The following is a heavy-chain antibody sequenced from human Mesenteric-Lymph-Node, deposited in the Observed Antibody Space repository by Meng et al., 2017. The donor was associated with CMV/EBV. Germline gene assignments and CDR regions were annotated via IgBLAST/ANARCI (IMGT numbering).Heavy chain of an antibody. CDR3: AKDRTMRY. CDR1: GFTFNSYW. CDR2: INSEGSST. J-gene: IGHJ4*02. V-gene: IGHV3-74*01. Sequence: GESLKISCAASGFTFNSYWMHWVRQAPGKGLLWVSRINSEGSSTSYADSVKGRFTISRDNSKNTLYLQMNSLRAEDTAVYYCAKDRTMRYWGQGTLVTVSS. D-gene: IGHD3-10*01.